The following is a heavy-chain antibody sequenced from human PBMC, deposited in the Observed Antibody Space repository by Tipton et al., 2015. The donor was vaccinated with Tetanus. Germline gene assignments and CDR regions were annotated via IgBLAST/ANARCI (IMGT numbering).Heavy chain of an antibody. D-gene: IGHD2-8*01. Sequence: SLRLSCAASGFTFSRYWMSWVRQAPGKGLEWVAKIKEDGSEKYYVDSVKGRFTISRDNAENSLYLQMISLRAEDTAIYYCGRESRSKMVGQWGQGALVTVSS. CDR3: GRESRSKMVGQ. J-gene: IGHJ4*02. CDR1: GFTFSRYW. CDR2: IKEDGSEK. V-gene: IGHV3-7*01.